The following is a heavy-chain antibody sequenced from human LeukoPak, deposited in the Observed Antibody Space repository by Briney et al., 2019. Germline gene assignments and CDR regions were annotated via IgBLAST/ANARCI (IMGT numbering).Heavy chain of an antibody. CDR1: GFTFSSFD. D-gene: IGHD1-1*01. CDR3: ARGPPRGKYYYMDV. Sequence: GGSLRLSCAASGFTFSSFDMHWVRQPTGQGLEWVSTIGTASDTYYPGSVEGRFTLSRDNAKNSLYPQMNSLTAGDMAVYYCARGPPRGKYYYMDVWGKGTTVTVSS. CDR2: IGTASDT. J-gene: IGHJ6*03. V-gene: IGHV3-13*01.